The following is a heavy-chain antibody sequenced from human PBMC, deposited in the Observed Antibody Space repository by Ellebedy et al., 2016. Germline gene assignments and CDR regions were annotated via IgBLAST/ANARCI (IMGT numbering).Heavy chain of an antibody. CDR1: GFIFSSYT. D-gene: IGHD3-10*01. CDR3: ATMPYGSGSTVVD. V-gene: IGHV3-21*01. CDR2: ISSSSTYI. J-gene: IGHJ4*02. Sequence: GESLKISCAASGFIFSSYTMNWVRQAPGKGLEWVPSISSSSTYIYYADSVKGRFTISRDNAKNSLYLQMNSLRAEDTAVYYCATMPYGSGSTVVDWGQGTLVTVSS.